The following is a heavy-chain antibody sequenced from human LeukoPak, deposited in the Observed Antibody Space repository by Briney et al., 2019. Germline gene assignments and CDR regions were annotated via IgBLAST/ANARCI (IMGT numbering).Heavy chain of an antibody. CDR1: VFTFSNFG. J-gene: IGHJ3*02. Sequence: GGSLRLSCAASVFTFSNFGMHWGRQAPGKGLEWVSLISFDGSNKDYGDSVKGRFTISRDNSKNILYLQMDSLRAEDTAVYYCVKDKGTAMVYDPFDMWGEGTLVTVSP. D-gene: IGHD2-15*01. CDR2: ISFDGSNK. CDR3: VKDKGTAMVYDPFDM. V-gene: IGHV3-33*05.